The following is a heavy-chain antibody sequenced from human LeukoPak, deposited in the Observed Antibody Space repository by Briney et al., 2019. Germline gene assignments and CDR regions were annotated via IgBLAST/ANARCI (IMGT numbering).Heavy chain of an antibody. CDR1: GGTFSSYA. CDR3: AREGSKDFWSGSDAFDI. V-gene: IGHV1-69*05. CDR2: IIPIFGTA. J-gene: IGHJ3*02. Sequence: SVKVSCKASGGTFSSYAISWVRQAPGQGLEWMGGIIPIFGTANYAQKFQGRVTITTDESTSTAYMELSSLRSEDTAVYYCAREGSKDFWSGSDAFDIWGQGTMVTVSS. D-gene: IGHD3-3*01.